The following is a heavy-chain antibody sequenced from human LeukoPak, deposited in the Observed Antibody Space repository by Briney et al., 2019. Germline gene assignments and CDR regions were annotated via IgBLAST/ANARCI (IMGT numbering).Heavy chain of an antibody. J-gene: IGHJ4*02. CDR2: TNSGGTST. Sequence: GGSLRLSCATSGFPFSDFSMSWVRQAPGKGREWVSTTNSGGTSTYYAESVKGRFTISRDNSKNTLYLQMSSLRVEDTAVYYCAKQSYARSLGEGGPGTLVSVSS. D-gene: IGHD2-8*01. V-gene: IGHV3-23*01. CDR3: AKQSYARSLGE. CDR1: GFPFSDFS.